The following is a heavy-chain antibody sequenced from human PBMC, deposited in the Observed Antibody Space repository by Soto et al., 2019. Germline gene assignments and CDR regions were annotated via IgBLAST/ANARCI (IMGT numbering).Heavy chain of an antibody. D-gene: IGHD6-19*01. Sequence: EVQLVESGGGLVKPGGSLRLSCAASGFTFSSYSMNWVRQAPGKGLEWVSFISSSSSYIYYADSVKGRFTISRDNAKNSLYLQINSLIADVTAVYSCAPVAGNIWGQGTLVTVSS. V-gene: IGHV3-21*01. CDR3: APVAGNI. CDR2: ISSSSSYI. CDR1: GFTFSSYS. J-gene: IGHJ4*02.